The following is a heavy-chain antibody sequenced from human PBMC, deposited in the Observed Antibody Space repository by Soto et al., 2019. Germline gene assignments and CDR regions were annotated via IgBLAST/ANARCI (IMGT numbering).Heavy chain of an antibody. Sequence: GGSLRLSCAASGFTFSSYAMSWVRQAPGKGLEWVSAISGSGGSTYYADYVKGQFTIYGDISKNTLYLKMNSLRAEDTAVYYCAKDRPLRPLDYSSQGSLVIGSS. CDR2: ISGSGGST. CDR1: GFTFSSYA. V-gene: IGHV3-23*01. D-gene: IGHD4-17*01. CDR3: AKDRPLRPLDY. J-gene: IGHJ4*02.